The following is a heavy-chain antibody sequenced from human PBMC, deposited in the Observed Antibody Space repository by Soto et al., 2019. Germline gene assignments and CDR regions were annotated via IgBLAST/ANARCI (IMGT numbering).Heavy chain of an antibody. CDR3: ARDGVVAATRPLDYGMDV. CDR1: GYTFTGYY. Sequence: ASVKVSCKASGYTFTGYYMHWVRQAPGQGLEWMGWINPNSGGTNYAQKFQGWVTMTRDTSISTAYMELSRLRSDDTAVYYCARDGVVAATRPLDYGMDVWGQGTTVTVSS. J-gene: IGHJ6*02. CDR2: INPNSGGT. V-gene: IGHV1-2*04. D-gene: IGHD2-15*01.